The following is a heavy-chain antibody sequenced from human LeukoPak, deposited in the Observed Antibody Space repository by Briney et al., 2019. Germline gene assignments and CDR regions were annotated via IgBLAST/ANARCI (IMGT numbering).Heavy chain of an antibody. CDR2: INPNSGGT. CDR1: GYTFTSYH. J-gene: IGHJ4*02. D-gene: IGHD6-19*01. Sequence: ASVKVSCKASGYTFTSYHMHWVRQAPGQGLEWMGWINPNSGGTNYAQKFQGRVTMTRDTSISTAYMELSRLRSDDTAVYYCARDPINWSIAVAGLDFDYWGQGTLVTVSS. CDR3: ARDPINWSIAVAGLDFDY. V-gene: IGHV1-2*02.